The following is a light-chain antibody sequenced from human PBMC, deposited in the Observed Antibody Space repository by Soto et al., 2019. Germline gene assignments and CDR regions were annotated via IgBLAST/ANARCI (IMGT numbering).Light chain of an antibody. J-gene: IGKJ1*01. Sequence: DIQMTQSPSSLSASVGDGVTITCRASQSISSYVSWYQQKPGKAPKVLIYDASRLESGVPSRFSGSGSGTEFTLTISSLQPDDFVTYYCQQYDSYSWTFGQGTKVDIK. V-gene: IGKV1-5*01. CDR1: QSISSY. CDR3: QQYDSYSWT. CDR2: DAS.